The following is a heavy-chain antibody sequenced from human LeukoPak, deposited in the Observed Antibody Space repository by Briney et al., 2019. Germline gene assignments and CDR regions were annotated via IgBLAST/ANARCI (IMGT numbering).Heavy chain of an antibody. CDR1: GFTFSSYS. J-gene: IGHJ4*02. D-gene: IGHD1-26*01. CDR3: ARGVVGATSFDY. CDR2: ISSSSSYI. Sequence: GGSLRLSCAASGFTFSSYSMNWVRQAPGKGLEWVSSISSSSSYIYYADSVKGRFTISRDNAKNSLYLQMNSLRAEDTAVYYCARGVVGATSFDYWGQGTLVTVSS. V-gene: IGHV3-21*01.